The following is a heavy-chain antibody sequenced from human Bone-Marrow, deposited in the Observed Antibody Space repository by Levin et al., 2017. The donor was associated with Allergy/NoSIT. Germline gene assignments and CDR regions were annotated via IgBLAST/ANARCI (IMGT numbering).Heavy chain of an antibody. Sequence: GESLKISCTASGFTFGDYAMSWFRQAPGKGLEWVGFIRSKAYGGTTEYAASVKGRFTISRDDSKSIAYLQMNSLKTEDTAVYYCTREVSGYDYAAGGYWGQGTLVTVSS. CDR2: IRSKAYGGTT. CDR3: TREVSGYDYAAGGY. V-gene: IGHV3-49*03. D-gene: IGHD5-12*01. CDR1: GFTFGDYA. J-gene: IGHJ4*02.